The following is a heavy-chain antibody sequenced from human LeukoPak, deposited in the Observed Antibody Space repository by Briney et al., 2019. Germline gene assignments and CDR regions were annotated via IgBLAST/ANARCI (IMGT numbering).Heavy chain of an antibody. J-gene: IGHJ3*01. D-gene: IGHD6-13*01. Sequence: ASVKVSCKASGYNFTSYTISWVRQAPGQGLEWMGWISAYNGNTNYGQKLQGRVTMTTDTSTSTAYMELRSLRPDDTAVYYCARDEGAPIAAANVWGRGTMVTLSS. CDR1: GYNFTSYT. CDR3: ARDEGAPIAAANV. V-gene: IGHV1-18*01. CDR2: ISAYNGNT.